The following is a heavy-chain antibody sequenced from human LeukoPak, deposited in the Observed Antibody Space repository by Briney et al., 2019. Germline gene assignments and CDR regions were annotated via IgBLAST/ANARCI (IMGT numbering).Heavy chain of an antibody. CDR3: ASLGVVRGVTIDH. D-gene: IGHD3-10*01. V-gene: IGHV1-69*06. Sequence: SVKVSCKASGGTFSSYAISWVRQAPGQGLEWMGGIIPIFGTANYAQKFQGRVTITADKSTSTAYMELSSLRSEDTAVYYCASLGVVRGVTIDHWGQGTLVTVSS. CDR1: GGTFSSYA. CDR2: IIPIFGTA. J-gene: IGHJ4*02.